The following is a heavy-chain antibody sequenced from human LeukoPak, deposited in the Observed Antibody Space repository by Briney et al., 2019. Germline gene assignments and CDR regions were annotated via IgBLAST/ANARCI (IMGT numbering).Heavy chain of an antibody. V-gene: IGHV3-23*01. CDR3: AKSGGGIQLWLRFYFDY. D-gene: IGHD5-18*01. CDR2: ISGSGGST. Sequence: GGSLRLSCAASGFTFSSYAMSWVRQAPGKGLEWVSAISGSGGSTYYADSVKGRFTISRDNSKNTPYLQMNSLRAEDTAVYYCAKSGGGIQLWLRFYFDYWGQGTLVTVSS. J-gene: IGHJ4*02. CDR1: GFTFSSYA.